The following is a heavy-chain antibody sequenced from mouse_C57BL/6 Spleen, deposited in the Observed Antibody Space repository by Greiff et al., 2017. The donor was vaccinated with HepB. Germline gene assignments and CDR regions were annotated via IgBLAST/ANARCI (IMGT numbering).Heavy chain of an antibody. J-gene: IGHJ2*01. V-gene: IGHV5-17*01. D-gene: IGHD1-1*01. CDR3: ARPATVVATPFDY. Sequence: DVHLVESGGGLVKPGGSLKLSCAASGFTFSDYGMHWVRQAPEKGLEWVAYISSGSSTIYYADTVKGRFTISRDNAKNTLFLQMTSLRSEDTAMYYCARPATVVATPFDYWGQGTTLTVSS. CDR2: ISSGSSTI. CDR1: GFTFSDYG.